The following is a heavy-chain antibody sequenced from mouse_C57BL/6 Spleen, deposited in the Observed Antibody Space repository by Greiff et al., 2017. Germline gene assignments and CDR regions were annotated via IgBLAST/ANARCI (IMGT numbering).Heavy chain of an antibody. D-gene: IGHD1-1*01. CDR3: AGYGSSYDYAMDY. Sequence: VQLQQSGAELARPGASVKLSCKASGYTFTSYGISWVKQRTGQGLEWIGEIYPRSGNTYYNEKFKGKATLTADKSSSTAYMALRSLTSEDSAVYFCAGYGSSYDYAMDYWGQGTSVTVSS. J-gene: IGHJ4*01. CDR2: IYPRSGNT. CDR1: GYTFTSYG. V-gene: IGHV1-81*01.